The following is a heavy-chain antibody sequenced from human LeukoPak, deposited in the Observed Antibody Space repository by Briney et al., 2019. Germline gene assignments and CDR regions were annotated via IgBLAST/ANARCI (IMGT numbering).Heavy chain of an antibody. D-gene: IGHD1-26*01. J-gene: IGHJ4*02. CDR1: GYTFSSHG. Sequence: GGSLRLSCATSGYTFSSHGLHWVRQAPGKGLECVASIRHDGGDKYYSESVKGRFTISKDNTKNTLFLYMNSLRPEDTAMYYCVRWSGTYPLYYLDYWGQGTLVTVSS. V-gene: IGHV3-30*02. CDR2: IRHDGGDK. CDR3: VRWSGTYPLYYLDY.